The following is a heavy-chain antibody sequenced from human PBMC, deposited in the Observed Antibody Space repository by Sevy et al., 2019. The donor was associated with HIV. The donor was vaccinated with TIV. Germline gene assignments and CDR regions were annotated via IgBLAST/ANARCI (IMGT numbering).Heavy chain of an antibody. D-gene: IGHD3-22*01. Sequence: ASVKVSCKVSGYTLSELSIHWVRQAPGKGLEWMGRFDPEDGEKIYAQTFQGRVTLTEDTSTDTAYMELRSLKTEDTAVYYCATTREYYEDSSGYLDFWGQGTLVTVSS. J-gene: IGHJ4*02. CDR2: FDPEDGEK. CDR1: GYTLSELS. V-gene: IGHV1-24*01. CDR3: ATTREYYEDSSGYLDF.